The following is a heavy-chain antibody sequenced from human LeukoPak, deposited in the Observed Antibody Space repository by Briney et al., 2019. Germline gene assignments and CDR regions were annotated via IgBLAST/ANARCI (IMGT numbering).Heavy chain of an antibody. Sequence: GGSLRLSCAASGFTFNSYSMNWVRQAPGKGLEWVSSISSSSSYIYYADSVKGRFTISRDNAKNSLYLQMNSLRAEDTAVYYCARVANGRSSWYFQHWGQGTLVTVSS. CDR3: ARVANGRSSWYFQH. CDR2: ISSSSSYI. V-gene: IGHV3-21*01. D-gene: IGHD6-13*01. J-gene: IGHJ1*01. CDR1: GFTFNSYS.